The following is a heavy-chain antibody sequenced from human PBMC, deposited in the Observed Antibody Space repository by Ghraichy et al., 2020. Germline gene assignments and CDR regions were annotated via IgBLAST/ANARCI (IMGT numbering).Heavy chain of an antibody. V-gene: IGHV1-46*01. CDR3: AIAPRSYYTVNHYYYGMDV. D-gene: IGHD3-10*01. CDR2: INPSGGST. Sequence: ASVKVSCKASGYTFTSYYMYWVRQAPGQGLEWMGIINPSGGSTSYAQKFQGRVTMTRDTSTSTVYMELSSLRSEDTAVYYCAIAPRSYYTVNHYYYGMDVWGQGTTVTVSS. J-gene: IGHJ6*02. CDR1: GYTFTSYY.